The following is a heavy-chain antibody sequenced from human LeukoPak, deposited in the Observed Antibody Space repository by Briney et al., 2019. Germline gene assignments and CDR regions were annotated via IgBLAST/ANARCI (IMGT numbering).Heavy chain of an antibody. D-gene: IGHD3-10*01. Sequence: GGSLRLSCAASGFTFSDYYMSWIRQAPGKGLEWVSYISSSGNSTYYSDSVRGRFTISRDNAKNSLHLQMNSLRAEDTAVYYCAREEGITMVRGATPTYYYYMDVWGKGTTVTVSS. CDR3: AREEGITMVRGATPTYYYYMDV. CDR1: GFTFSDYY. J-gene: IGHJ6*03. V-gene: IGHV3-11*04. CDR2: ISSSGNST.